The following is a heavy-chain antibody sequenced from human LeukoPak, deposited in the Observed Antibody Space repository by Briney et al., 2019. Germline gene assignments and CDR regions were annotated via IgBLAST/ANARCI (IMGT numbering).Heavy chain of an antibody. CDR1: GDSISSSSYY. Sequence: SETLSLTCTVSGDSISSSSYYWGWIRQPPGKGLEWIGSIYYSGSTYYNPSLKSRVTMSVDTSKNQFSLKLSSVTAADTAVYYCARQVAVNDAFDIWGQGTMVTVSS. D-gene: IGHD6-19*01. V-gene: IGHV4-39*01. J-gene: IGHJ3*02. CDR3: ARQVAVNDAFDI. CDR2: IYYSGST.